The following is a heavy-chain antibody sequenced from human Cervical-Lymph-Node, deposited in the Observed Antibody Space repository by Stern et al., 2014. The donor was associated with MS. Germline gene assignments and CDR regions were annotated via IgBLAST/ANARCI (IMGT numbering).Heavy chain of an antibody. D-gene: IGHD5-18*01. J-gene: IGHJ4*02. Sequence: VQLVESEAEVTKPGASVKVSCKASGYRFTSYYMHWVRQAPGQGLEWVGIINTYGGTTNYAQNFQGRVTMTRDTSTSTNYMEPSSLRSEDTAVYYCARDLSQYSYGYFVYWGQGPLVTVSS. CDR3: ARDLSQYSYGYFVY. CDR2: INTYGGTT. V-gene: IGHV1-46*03. CDR1: GYRFTSYY.